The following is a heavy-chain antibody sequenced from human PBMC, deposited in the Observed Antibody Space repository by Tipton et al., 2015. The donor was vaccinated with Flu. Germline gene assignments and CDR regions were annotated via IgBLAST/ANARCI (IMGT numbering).Heavy chain of an antibody. CDR1: GFTFSGSA. CDR2: IRSKANSYAT. D-gene: IGHD5-12*01. CDR3: TRPSMVATGFDP. J-gene: IGHJ5*02. V-gene: IGHV3-73*01. Sequence: QLVQSGGGLVQPGGSLKLSCAASGFTFSGSAMHWIRQASGKGLEWVGRIRSKANSYATAYAASVKGRFTISRDDSKNTAYLQMNSLKTEDTAVYYCTRPSMVATGFDPWGQGTLVTVSS.